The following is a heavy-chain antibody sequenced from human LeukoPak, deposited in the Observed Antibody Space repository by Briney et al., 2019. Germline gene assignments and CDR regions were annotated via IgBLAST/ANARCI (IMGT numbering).Heavy chain of an antibody. V-gene: IGHV3-23*01. CDR3: AKGRLRYCTGGGCYGMDV. J-gene: IGHJ6*02. CDR2: ISGSGGNT. D-gene: IGHD2-8*02. Sequence: GPLRLSCAAPGLTFSNYGMSWVRQAPGTGLEGVAGISGSGGNTYYADSVKGRFTISRDNSKNQLNLHMNTLRAGDPAIFYCAKGRLRYCTGGGCYGMDVWGQGTTVSVSS. CDR1: GLTFSNYG.